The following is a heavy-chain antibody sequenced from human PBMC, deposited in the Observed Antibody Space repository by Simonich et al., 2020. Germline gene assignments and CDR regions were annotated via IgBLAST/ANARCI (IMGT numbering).Heavy chain of an antibody. V-gene: IGHV4-4*07. D-gene: IGHD6-6*01. Sequence: QVQLQESGPGLVKPSETLSLTCTVSGGSISSYYWGWIRQPAGKGLGWIGRIYTSGSTHYNPSLKSRVTISVDKSRNQFSLKLSSVTAADTAVYYCARGAYSSSSGDYWGQGTLVTVSS. CDR2: IYTSGST. J-gene: IGHJ4*02. CDR1: GGSISSYY. CDR3: ARGAYSSSSGDY.